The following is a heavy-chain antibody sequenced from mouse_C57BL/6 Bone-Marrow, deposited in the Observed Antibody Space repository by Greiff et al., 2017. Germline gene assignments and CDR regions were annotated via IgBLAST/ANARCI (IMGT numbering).Heavy chain of an antibody. CDR3: ARDRGPYLDY. V-gene: IGHV5-16*01. Sequence: EVQLVESEGGLVQPGSSMKLSCTASGFTFSDYYMAWVRQVPEKGLEWVANINYDGSSTYYLDSLKSRFIISRDNAKNILYLQMSSLKSEDTATYYCARDRGPYLDYWGQGTTLTDSS. J-gene: IGHJ2*01. D-gene: IGHD3-1*01. CDR1: GFTFSDYY. CDR2: INYDGSST.